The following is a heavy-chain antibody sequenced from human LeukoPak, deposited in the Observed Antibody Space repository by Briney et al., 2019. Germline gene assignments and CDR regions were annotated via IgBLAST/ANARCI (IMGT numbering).Heavy chain of an antibody. Sequence: SGGSLRLSCAASGFTFSSYWMHWVRQAPGKGLVWVSRINTDGSSTSYADSVKGRFTISRDNSKNTLYLQMNSLRAEDTAVYYCANSNWGSPFYYYYYYMDVWGKGTTVTVSS. CDR2: INTDGSST. V-gene: IGHV3-74*01. D-gene: IGHD7-27*01. CDR1: GFTFSSYW. J-gene: IGHJ6*03. CDR3: ANSNWGSPFYYYYYYMDV.